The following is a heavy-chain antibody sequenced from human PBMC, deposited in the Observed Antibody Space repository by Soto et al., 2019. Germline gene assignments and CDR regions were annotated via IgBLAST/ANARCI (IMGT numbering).Heavy chain of an antibody. D-gene: IGHD2-15*01. CDR3: ARCSGGTCYASYAFDF. V-gene: IGHV1-18*01. Sequence: QVQLVQSGAEVKKPGASVKVSCKASGYTFTSYGISWVRQAPGQGLEWMGWTTAYNGDTNYAQKLQGRVTMPTDTSTNTAYMELRSLRSDDTAVYYCARCSGGTCYASYAFDFWGQGTMVTVSS. CDR1: GYTFTSYG. J-gene: IGHJ3*01. CDR2: TTAYNGDT.